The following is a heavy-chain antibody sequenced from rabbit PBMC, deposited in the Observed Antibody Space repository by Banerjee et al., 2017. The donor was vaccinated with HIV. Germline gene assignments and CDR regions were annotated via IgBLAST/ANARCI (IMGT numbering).Heavy chain of an antibody. CDR3: ARYGPYDDYDDYGL. Sequence: QSLEESGGDLVKPEGSLTLTCTASGFSFSSSYYMCWVRQAPGKGLEWIACIYAGSSGSTYYASWAKGRFTISKTSSTTVTLQMNSLTAADTATYFCARYGPYDDYDDYGLWGPGTLVTVS. V-gene: IGHV1S40*01. CDR2: IYAGSSGST. CDR1: GFSFSSSYY. D-gene: IGHD2-1*01. J-gene: IGHJ4*01.